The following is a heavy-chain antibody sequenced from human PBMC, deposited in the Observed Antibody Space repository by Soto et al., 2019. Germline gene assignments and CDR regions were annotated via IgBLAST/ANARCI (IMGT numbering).Heavy chain of an antibody. CDR3: VIPHGGSSGLYSWCDP. J-gene: IGHJ5*02. V-gene: IGHV4-59*01. CDR2: IYYSGST. D-gene: IGHD6-25*01. Sequence: PSETLSLTCTVSADSISSYYWSWIRQPPGKGLEWIGYIYYSGSTNYNPSLKSRVTISVDTSKNQFSLKLSSVTAADTAVYYWVIPHGGSSGLYSWCDPWDQEPLVTVS. CDR1: ADSISSYY.